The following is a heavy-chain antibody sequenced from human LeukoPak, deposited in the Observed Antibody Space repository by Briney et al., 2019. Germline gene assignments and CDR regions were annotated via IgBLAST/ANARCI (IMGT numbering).Heavy chain of an antibody. CDR1: GFTFSSYS. D-gene: IGHD2-15*01. CDR3: ARDREDIVVVVAATPDAFDI. CDR2: ISSSSSYI. V-gene: IGHV3-21*01. Sequence: PGGSLRLSCAASGFTFSSYSMNWVRQAPGKGLEWVSSISSSSSYIYYADSVKGRFTISRDNAKNSLYLQMNSLRAEDTAVYYCARDREDIVVVVAATPDAFDIWGQGTMVTVSS. J-gene: IGHJ3*02.